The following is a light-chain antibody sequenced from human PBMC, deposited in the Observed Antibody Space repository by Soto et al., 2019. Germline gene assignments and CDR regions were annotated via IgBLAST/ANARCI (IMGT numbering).Light chain of an antibody. Sequence: DSQLPQPPPSVSAPVGARVPITGRASQSISKRLAWYQQKPGKAPKLLIYEASSLQSGVPSRISGSGSGTDFTLTISSLQPEDFATYYCQQANSSPITFGQGTRLEIK. J-gene: IGKJ5*01. CDR2: EAS. CDR3: QQANSSPIT. V-gene: IGKV1D-12*01. CDR1: QSISKR.